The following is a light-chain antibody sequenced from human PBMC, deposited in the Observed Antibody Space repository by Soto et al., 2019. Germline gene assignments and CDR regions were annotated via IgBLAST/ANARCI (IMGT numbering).Light chain of an antibody. CDR3: QQYNSYPWT. CDR1: QSISSW. CDR2: DAS. Sequence: DIQMTQSPSTLSASVGDRVTITCRASQSISSWLAWYQQKPGKAPKLLIYDASSLESGVPSRFSGSGSGTEFALTISSLQHDDFVTNCCQQYNSYPWTLGQGTKVEIK. V-gene: IGKV1-5*01. J-gene: IGKJ1*01.